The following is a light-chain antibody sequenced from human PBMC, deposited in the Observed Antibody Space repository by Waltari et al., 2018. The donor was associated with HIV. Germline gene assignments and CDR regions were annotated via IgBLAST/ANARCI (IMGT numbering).Light chain of an antibody. CDR2: AAS. J-gene: IGKJ3*01. CDR1: QGISSY. CDR3: LHLNSYPLT. Sequence: DIQLTRSPSFLSASVGDRVTITCRASQGISSYLAWYQQKPGKAPKLLMYAASTLQSGVPSRFSGSGSGTEFTLTISSLQPEDFATYYCLHLNSYPLTFGPGTKVEIK. V-gene: IGKV1-9*01.